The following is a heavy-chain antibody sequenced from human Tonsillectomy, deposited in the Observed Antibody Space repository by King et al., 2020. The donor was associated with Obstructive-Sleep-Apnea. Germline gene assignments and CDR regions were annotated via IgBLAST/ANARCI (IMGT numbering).Heavy chain of an antibody. CDR1: GFTFSSYG. V-gene: IGHV3-30*18. J-gene: IGHJ4*02. CDR2: ISYDGSNK. D-gene: IGHD2-2*01. Sequence: VQLVESGGGVVQPGRSLRLSCAASGFTFSSYGMHWVRQAPGKGMEWVAVISYDGSNKYYADSVKGRFTISRDNSKNTLYLQMNSLRAEDTAVYYCAKPDDCSGTSCPTIGDYWGQGTLVTVSS. CDR3: AKPDDCSGTSCPTIGDY.